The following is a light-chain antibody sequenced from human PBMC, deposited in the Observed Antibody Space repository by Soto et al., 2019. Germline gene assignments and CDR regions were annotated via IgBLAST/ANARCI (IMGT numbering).Light chain of an antibody. Sequence: EIVMTRSPATLSVSPGERATLSCRASQSVSSNLAWYQQKPGQAPRLLIHAASTRATGIPVRFSGSGSGTEFTLTISSLQSEDFAVYYCQQYNNWPLFTFGPGTLVDIK. CDR3: QQYNNWPLFT. CDR1: QSVSSN. CDR2: AAS. V-gene: IGKV3-15*01. J-gene: IGKJ3*01.